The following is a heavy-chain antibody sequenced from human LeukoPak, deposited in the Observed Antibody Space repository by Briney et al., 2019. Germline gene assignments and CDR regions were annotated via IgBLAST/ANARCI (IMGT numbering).Heavy chain of an antibody. CDR2: IIPIFGTA. V-gene: IGHV1-69*01. Sequence: SVKVSCKASGGTFSSYAISWVRQAPGQGLEWMGGIIPIFGTANYTQKFQGRVTITADESTSTAYMELSSLRSEDTAVYYCARAPYYYDSSGYFSGWYFDYWGQGTLVTVSS. CDR3: ARAPYYYDSSGYFSGWYFDY. CDR1: GGTFSSYA. D-gene: IGHD3-22*01. J-gene: IGHJ4*02.